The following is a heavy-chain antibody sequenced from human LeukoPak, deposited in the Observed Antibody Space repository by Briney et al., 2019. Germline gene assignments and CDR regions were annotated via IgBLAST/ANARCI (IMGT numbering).Heavy chain of an antibody. V-gene: IGHV3-7*01. CDR2: IKQDGSEK. J-gene: IGHJ4*02. Sequence: GSLRLSCAASGFTFSTYWMSWVRQAPGKGLEWVGNIKQDGSEKYYVDSVKGRFTISRDNAKNSLYLQMNSLRAEDTAMYYCARDSAGNDYWGQGTLVTVSS. CDR1: GFTFSTYW. CDR3: ARDSAGNDY. D-gene: IGHD6-13*01.